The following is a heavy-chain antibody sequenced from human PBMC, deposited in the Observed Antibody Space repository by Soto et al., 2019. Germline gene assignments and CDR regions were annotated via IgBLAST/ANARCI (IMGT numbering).Heavy chain of an antibody. CDR1: GFTFSSYA. V-gene: IGHV3-23*01. CDR2: ISGGGGST. CDR3: AKGGYYDSSGRGDY. D-gene: IGHD3-22*01. J-gene: IGHJ4*02. Sequence: EVHLLESGGGLVQPGGSLRLSCAASGFTFSSYAMSWVRQAPGKGLEWVSAISGGGGSTYYADSVKGRFTISRDNSKNTLDLQMNSLRAEDTAVYYCAKGGYYDSSGRGDYWGQGTLVTVSS.